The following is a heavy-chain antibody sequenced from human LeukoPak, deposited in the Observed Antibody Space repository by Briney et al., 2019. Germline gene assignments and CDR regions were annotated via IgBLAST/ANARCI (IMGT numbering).Heavy chain of an antibody. CDR1: GYTFSSYD. J-gene: IGHJ4*02. CDR2: MNPNSGNT. CDR3: ARATRYCSSTSCWYYFDY. Sequence: ASVKVSCKASGYTFSSYDINWVRQATGQGLEWMGWMNPNSGNTGYAQKFQGRVTMTRNTSISTAYMELSSLRSEDTAVYYCARATRYCSSTSCWYYFDYWGQGTLVTVSP. V-gene: IGHV1-8*01. D-gene: IGHD2-2*01.